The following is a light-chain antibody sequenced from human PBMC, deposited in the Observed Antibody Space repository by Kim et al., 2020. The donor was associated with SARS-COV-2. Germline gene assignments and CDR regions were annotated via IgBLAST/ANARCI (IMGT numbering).Light chain of an antibody. Sequence: APGKTARITCGGNNIGGKSVHWYQQKPGQAPVLVIYYDSDRPSGIPERFSGSNSGNTATLTISRVEAGDEADYYCQVWDSSSDHWVFGGGTKVTVL. CDR3: QVWDSSSDHWV. J-gene: IGLJ3*02. CDR2: YDS. CDR1: NIGGKS. V-gene: IGLV3-21*04.